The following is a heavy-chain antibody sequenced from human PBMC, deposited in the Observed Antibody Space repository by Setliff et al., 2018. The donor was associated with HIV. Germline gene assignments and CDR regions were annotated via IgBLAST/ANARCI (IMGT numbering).Heavy chain of an antibody. CDR3: ARHGAYEAYYDYMDV. D-gene: IGHD5-12*01. Sequence: SETLSLTCTVSGGSISSYYWSWIRQPPGKGLEWIGYIYYSGSTNYNPSLKNRVTISIDTSKNQFSLKLSSVTAADTAVYYCARHGAYEAYYDYMDVWGKGTTVTV. J-gene: IGHJ6*03. V-gene: IGHV4-59*08. CDR1: GGSISSYY. CDR2: IYYSGST.